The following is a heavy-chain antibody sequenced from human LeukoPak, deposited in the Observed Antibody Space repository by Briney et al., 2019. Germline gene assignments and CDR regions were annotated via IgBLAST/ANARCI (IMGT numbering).Heavy chain of an antibody. J-gene: IGHJ2*01. D-gene: IGHD3-22*01. CDR3: ARDWSSYYDSSGYDSNWYFDL. V-gene: IGHV3-21*01. Sequence: GGSLRLSCAASGFTFSSYSMNWVRQAPGKGLEWVSSISSGSTYIFYADSVKGRFTISRDNAKNSLYLQMNSLRAEDTAVYYCARDWSSYYDSSGYDSNWYFDLWGRGTLVTVSS. CDR1: GFTFSSYS. CDR2: ISSGSTYI.